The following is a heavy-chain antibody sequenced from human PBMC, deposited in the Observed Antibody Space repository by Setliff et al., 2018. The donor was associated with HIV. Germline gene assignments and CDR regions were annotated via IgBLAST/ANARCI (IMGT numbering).Heavy chain of an antibody. CDR3: ARVLPYDSTGFLLYYFDN. Sequence: KPSETLSLTCTVSGGSISSGEYYWSWIRQPPGKGLEWLGYISSSGGTDYNPSLNSRIIISIDTSKNQFSLRLSSETAADTAVYFCARVLPYDSTGFLLYYFDNWGQGTLVTVSS. D-gene: IGHD3-22*01. V-gene: IGHV4-30-4*08. CDR1: GGSISSGEYY. CDR2: ISSSGGT. J-gene: IGHJ4*02.